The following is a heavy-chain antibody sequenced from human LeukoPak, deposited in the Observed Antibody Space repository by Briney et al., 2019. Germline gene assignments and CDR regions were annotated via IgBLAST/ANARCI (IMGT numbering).Heavy chain of an antibody. J-gene: IGHJ4*02. CDR2: TSSSTHYT. CDR1: GFTFSDYY. CDR3: AREFRQTYTSGWSLDY. V-gene: IGHV3-11*05. D-gene: IGHD6-19*01. Sequence: GGSLRLSCAASGFTFSDYYMTWIRQAPGKGLEWVSYTSSSTHYTNYADSVKGRFTISRDNSKNTIYLQMNSLRAGDTATYFCAREFRQTYTSGWSLDYWGQGTLVTVSS.